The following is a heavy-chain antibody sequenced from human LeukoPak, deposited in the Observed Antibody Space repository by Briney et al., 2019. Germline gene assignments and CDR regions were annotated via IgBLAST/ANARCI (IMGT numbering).Heavy chain of an antibody. Sequence: ASVKVSFKVSGYTLTELSMHWVRQAPGKGLEWMGGFDPEDGETIYAQKFQGRVTMTEDTSTDTAYMELSSLRSEDTAVYYCATDRSSGSYRNFDYWGQGTLVTVSP. J-gene: IGHJ4*02. CDR3: ATDRSSGSYRNFDY. CDR1: GYTLTELS. D-gene: IGHD1-26*01. V-gene: IGHV1-24*01. CDR2: FDPEDGET.